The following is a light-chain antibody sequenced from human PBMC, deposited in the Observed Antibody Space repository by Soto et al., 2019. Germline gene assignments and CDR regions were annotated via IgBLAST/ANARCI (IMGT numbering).Light chain of an antibody. CDR3: LQDYNYPFT. V-gene: IGKV1-6*01. CDR1: QDIRKD. Sequence: IQMTQSPSSQSASVEDRVTITCRASQDIRKDLAWYQQKPGKAPQILIYGASTLQTGVASRFSGSGSATDFTLTISSLQPEDSAAYYCLQDYNYPFTFGQGTKV. CDR2: GAS. J-gene: IGKJ2*01.